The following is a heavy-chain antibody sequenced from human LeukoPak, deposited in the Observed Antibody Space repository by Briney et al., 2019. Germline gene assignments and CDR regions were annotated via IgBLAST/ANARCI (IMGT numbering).Heavy chain of an antibody. CDR3: VRSPIGASAY. V-gene: IGHV1-2*02. CDR1: GYTFSDSY. CDR2: ISTNRGDT. Sequence: GGSVRVSCKPSGYTFSDSYIHWVRQAPGVGLEWMGWISTNRGDTNYAEDFHGRLPMPRHTSIRTAYMELPRLTLNDTAVYYCVRSPIGASAYWGRGTLVTVSS. J-gene: IGHJ4*02. D-gene: IGHD3-10*01.